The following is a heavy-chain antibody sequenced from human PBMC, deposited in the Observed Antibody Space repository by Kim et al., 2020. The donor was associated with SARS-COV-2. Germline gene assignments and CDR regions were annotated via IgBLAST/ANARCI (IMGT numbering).Heavy chain of an antibody. V-gene: IGHV4-61*01. CDR2: IYYSGST. Sequence: SETLSLTCTVSGGSVSSGSYYWSWIRQPPGKGLEWIGYIYYSGSTNYNPSLKSRVTISVDTSKNQFSLKLSSVTAADTAVYYCARGPSQVVGSGVMFWWGQGTLVTVSS. D-gene: IGHD3-10*01. CDR1: GGSVSSGSYY. J-gene: IGHJ4*02. CDR3: ARGPSQVVGSGVMFW.